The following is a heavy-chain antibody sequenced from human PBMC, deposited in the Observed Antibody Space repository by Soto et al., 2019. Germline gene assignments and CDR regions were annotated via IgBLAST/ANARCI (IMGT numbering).Heavy chain of an antibody. CDR3: ARDPASPATYYYDSSGRRYFDY. V-gene: IGHV1-18*01. D-gene: IGHD3-22*01. CDR1: GYTFTSYG. J-gene: IGHJ4*02. Sequence: ASVKVSCKASGYTFTSYGISWVRQAPGQGLEWMGWISAYNGNTNYAQKLQGRVTMTTDTSTSTAYMELRSLRSDDTAVYYCARDPASPATYYYDSSGRRYFDYWGQGTLVTVSS. CDR2: ISAYNGNT.